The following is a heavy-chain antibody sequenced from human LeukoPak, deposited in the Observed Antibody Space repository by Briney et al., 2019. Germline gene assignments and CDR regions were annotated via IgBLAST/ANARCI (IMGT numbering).Heavy chain of an antibody. CDR1: GYTFTDYY. D-gene: IGHD2-2*01. V-gene: IGHV1-69-2*01. CDR2: VDPEDGET. CDR3: ATVPAASIRFDY. Sequence: ASVRVSCKVSGYTFTDYYMHWVQQPPGKGLEWMGLVDPEDGETIYAEKFQGRVTITADTSTDTAYMELSSLRSEDTAVYYCATVPAASIRFDYWGQGTLVTVSS. J-gene: IGHJ4*02.